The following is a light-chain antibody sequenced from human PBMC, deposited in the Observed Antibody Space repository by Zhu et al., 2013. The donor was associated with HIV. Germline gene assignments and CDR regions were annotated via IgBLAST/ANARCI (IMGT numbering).Light chain of an antibody. CDR3: CAYTKSTILFV. Sequence: QSAPTQPASVSGSPGQSITISCTGTRDDVGRNDLVSWYQQYPGKAPKVVIFEVNKRASGVPHRFSGSKSGNTASLTISGLQAEDEAEYSCCAYTKSTILFVFGSGTTVTVL. CDR2: EVN. V-gene: IGLV2-23*02. J-gene: IGLJ1*01. CDR1: RDDVGRNDL.